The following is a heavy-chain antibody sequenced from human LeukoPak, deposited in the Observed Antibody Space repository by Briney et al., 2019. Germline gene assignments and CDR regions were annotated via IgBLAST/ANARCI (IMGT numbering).Heavy chain of an antibody. V-gene: IGHV1-8*01. Sequence: ASVEVSCKASGYIFTSYDINWVRQATGQGLEWMGWMNPTSGNTGYAQKFQGRVTMTRDTSIGTAYMELSSLRSEDSAVYYCARVPNRGDKFDPWGQGTLVTVSS. CDR1: GYIFTSYD. J-gene: IGHJ5*02. CDR2: MNPTSGNT. CDR3: ARVPNRGDKFDP. D-gene: IGHD4-17*01.